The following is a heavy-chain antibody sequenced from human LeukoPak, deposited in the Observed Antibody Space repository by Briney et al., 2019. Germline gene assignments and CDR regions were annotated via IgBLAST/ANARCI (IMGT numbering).Heavy chain of an antibody. CDR3: AGGDCSGGSCYSGYAFDI. D-gene: IGHD2-15*01. CDR2: IREDGSEK. CDR1: GFTFSRNS. J-gene: IGHJ3*02. Sequence: GGSLRLSCAVSGFTASGFTFSRNSMSWVRQAPGKGLDWVASIREDGSEKYYVDSVKGRFTISRDNAKNSLYLQMDSLRDEDTAVYFCAGGDCSGGSCYSGYAFDIWGQGTMVTVSS. V-gene: IGHV3-7*04.